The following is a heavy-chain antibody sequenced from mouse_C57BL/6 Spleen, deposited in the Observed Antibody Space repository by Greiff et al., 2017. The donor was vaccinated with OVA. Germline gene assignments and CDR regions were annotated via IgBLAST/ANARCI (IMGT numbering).Heavy chain of an antibody. D-gene: IGHD1-1*01. CDR3: ARKNYYGYYFDY. CDR2: INPNNGGT. J-gene: IGHJ2*01. V-gene: IGHV1-26*01. Sequence: VQLQQSGPELVKPGASVKISCKASGYTFTDYYMNWVKQSHGQSLEWIGDINPNNGGTSYNQKFKGKATLTVDKSSSTAYMELRSLTSEDAAVYYGARKNYYGYYFDYWGQGTTLTVSS. CDR1: GYTFTDYY.